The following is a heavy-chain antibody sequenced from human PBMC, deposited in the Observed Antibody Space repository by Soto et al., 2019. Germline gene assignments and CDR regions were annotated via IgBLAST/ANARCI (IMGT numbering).Heavy chain of an antibody. D-gene: IGHD3-10*01. CDR3: ARSSNYGSGSYYDRFDY. Sequence: ASVKVSCKASGYTFTSYGISWARQAPGQGLEWMGWISAYNGNTNYAQKLQGRVTMTTDTSTSTAYMELRSLRSDDTAVYYCARSSNYGSGSYYDRFDYWGQGTLVTVSS. J-gene: IGHJ4*02. CDR1: GYTFTSYG. V-gene: IGHV1-18*01. CDR2: ISAYNGNT.